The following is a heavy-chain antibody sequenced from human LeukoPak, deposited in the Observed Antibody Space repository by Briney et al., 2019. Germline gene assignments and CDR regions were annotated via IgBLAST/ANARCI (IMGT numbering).Heavy chain of an antibody. CDR2: INHSGST. D-gene: IGHD3-10*01. CDR1: GGSFSGYY. V-gene: IGHV4-34*01. CDR3: ARSEFPDYFDY. J-gene: IGHJ4*02. Sequence: SETLSLTCAVYGGSFSGYYWSWIRQPPGKGLEWIGEINHSGSTNYNPSLKSRVTISVDTSNNQFSLNLTSVTAADTAVYYCARSEFPDYFDYWGQGTLVTVSS.